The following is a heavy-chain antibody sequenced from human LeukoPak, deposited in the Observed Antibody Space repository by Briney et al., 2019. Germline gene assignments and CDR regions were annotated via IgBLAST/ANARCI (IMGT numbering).Heavy chain of an antibody. Sequence: PGGSLRLSCAASGFTFSSYGMHWVRQAPGKGLEWVSYISSSGSTIYYADSVKGRFTISRDNAKNSLYLQMNSLRAEDTAVYYCARDGSWSGYFHGDYWGQGTLVTVSS. D-gene: IGHD3-3*01. CDR1: GFTFSSYG. V-gene: IGHV3-48*04. CDR2: ISSSGSTI. CDR3: ARDGSWSGYFHGDY. J-gene: IGHJ4*02.